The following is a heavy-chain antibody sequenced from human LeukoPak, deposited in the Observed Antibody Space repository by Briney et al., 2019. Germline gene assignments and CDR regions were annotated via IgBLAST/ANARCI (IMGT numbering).Heavy chain of an antibody. D-gene: IGHD4-23*01. CDR2: IYHRGST. V-gene: IGHV4-38-2*02. J-gene: IGHJ4*02. CDR3: ARSGNYGGPFDY. Sequence: SETLSLTCSVSGYSISSGCWWAWIRQPPGKGLEWIGVIYHRGSTYYNPFLKSRVTISVDTSKNQFSLKLNSVTAADTAVFYCARSGNYGGPFDYWGQGTLVIASS. CDR1: GYSISSGCW.